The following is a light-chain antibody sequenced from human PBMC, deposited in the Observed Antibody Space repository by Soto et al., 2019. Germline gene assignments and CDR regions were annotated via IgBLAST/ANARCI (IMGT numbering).Light chain of an antibody. Sequence: VMTQSPATLSVSLGERATLSCRASQSVSNNYLAWYQQKPGQAPRLLIYGASNRATGIPDRFSGSGSGTDFTLTISRLEPEDFAVYYCQQYGSSGTFGQGTKVDIK. CDR2: GAS. CDR3: QQYGSSGT. CDR1: QSVSNNY. V-gene: IGKV3-20*01. J-gene: IGKJ1*01.